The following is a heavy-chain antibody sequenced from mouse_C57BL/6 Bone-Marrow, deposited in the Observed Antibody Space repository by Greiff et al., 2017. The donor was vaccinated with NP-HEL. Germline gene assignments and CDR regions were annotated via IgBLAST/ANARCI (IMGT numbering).Heavy chain of an antibody. Sequence: VQVVESGAELVKPGASVKISCKASGYEFSNYWMNWVKQRPGKGLEWIGQIYPGDGDTNYNGKFKDKATLTADKSSSTAYMQLSRLTSKDSAVYFCARGAYWGQGTLVTVSA. J-gene: IGHJ3*01. V-gene: IGHV1-80*01. CDR2: IYPGDGDT. CDR1: GYEFSNYW. CDR3: ARGAY.